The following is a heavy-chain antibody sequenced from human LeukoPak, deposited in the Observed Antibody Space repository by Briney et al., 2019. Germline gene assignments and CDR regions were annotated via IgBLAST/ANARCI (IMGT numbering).Heavy chain of an antibody. D-gene: IGHD3-3*01. CDR1: GYPFYIYD. Sequence: PGASVKVSCKASGYPFYIYDLSWVRQAPGQGLEWMGQISGNGGATKYAQRFQGRVTMTTDTVTSTAYLELTSLTSDDTAVYYCARDVPDFWSGFDSWGQGTLVTVSP. CDR3: ARDVPDFWSGFDS. CDR2: ISGNGGAT. J-gene: IGHJ4*02. V-gene: IGHV1-18*01.